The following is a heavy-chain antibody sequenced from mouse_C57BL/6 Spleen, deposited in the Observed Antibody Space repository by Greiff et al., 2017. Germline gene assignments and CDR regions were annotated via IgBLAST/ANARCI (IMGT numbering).Heavy chain of an antibody. CDR3: ERDHYYGSSYDDAMDY. CDR1: GFTFSDYY. Sequence: VESEGGLVQPGSSMKLSCTASGFTFSDYYMAWVRQVPEKGLEWVANINYDGSSTYYLDSLKSRFIISRDNAKNILYLQMSSLKSEDTATYYGERDHYYGSSYDDAMDYWGQGTSVTVSS. D-gene: IGHD1-1*01. J-gene: IGHJ4*01. V-gene: IGHV5-16*01. CDR2: INYDGSST.